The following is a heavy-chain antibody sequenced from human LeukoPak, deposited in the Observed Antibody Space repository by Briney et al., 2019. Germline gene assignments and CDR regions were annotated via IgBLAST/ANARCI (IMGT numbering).Heavy chain of an antibody. D-gene: IGHD3-10*01. V-gene: IGHV3-23*01. CDR2: ISRDGGST. J-gene: IGHJ4*02. CDR3: AKGFYYYGSGSYRYFEQ. Sequence: GGSLRLSYAASGFTFTSNAMSWVRQAPGKGLAWVSAISRDGGSTYYADSVKGRFTISRDNSKNTVFLQMNSLRAEDTAVYYCAKGFYYYGSGSYRYFEQWGQGTLVTVSS. CDR1: GFTFTSNA.